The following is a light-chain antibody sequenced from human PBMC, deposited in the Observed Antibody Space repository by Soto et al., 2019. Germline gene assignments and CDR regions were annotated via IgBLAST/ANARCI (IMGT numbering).Light chain of an antibody. CDR2: TNS. Sequence: QSVLTQPPSASGTPGQTVTISCSGSSSNIGSNTVKWYQHLPGTASKLLIYTNSQRPSAVPDRFCGSESGTSASPAISGLQSEDEADYYCAAWDDGLNGLVFGTGTKLTVL. V-gene: IGLV1-44*01. CDR1: SSNIGSNT. J-gene: IGLJ1*01. CDR3: AAWDDGLNGLV.